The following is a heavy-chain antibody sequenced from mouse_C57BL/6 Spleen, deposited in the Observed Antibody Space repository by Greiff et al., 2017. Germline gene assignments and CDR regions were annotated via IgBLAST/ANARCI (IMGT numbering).Heavy chain of an antibody. CDR1: GYTFTSYT. V-gene: IGHV1-4*01. D-gene: IGHD2-4*01. J-gene: IGHJ4*01. CDR2: INPSSGYT. Sequence: QVQLQQSGAELARPGASVKMSCKASGYTFTSYTMHWVKQRPGQGLEWIGYINPSSGYTKYNQKFKDKATLTADKSSSTAYMQLSSLTSEDSAVYYCARNDYDDYYAMDYWGQGTSVTVSS. CDR3: ARNDYDDYYAMDY.